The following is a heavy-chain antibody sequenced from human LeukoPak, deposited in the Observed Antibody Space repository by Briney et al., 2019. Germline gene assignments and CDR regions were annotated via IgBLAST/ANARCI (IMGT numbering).Heavy chain of an antibody. CDR1: GFGVSDYY. D-gene: IGHD3/OR15-3a*01. CDR3: ARDRAANQDWVEFDP. Sequence: GGSLRLSCAVSGFGVSDYYMSWVRQAPGKGLEWVGLIRDSGEAFYADFVRGRFAISRDESENTLYLQMNSLRVKDTAVYFCARDRAANQDWVEFDPWGQGTLVTVSS. J-gene: IGHJ5*02. CDR2: IRDSGEA. V-gene: IGHV3-66*03.